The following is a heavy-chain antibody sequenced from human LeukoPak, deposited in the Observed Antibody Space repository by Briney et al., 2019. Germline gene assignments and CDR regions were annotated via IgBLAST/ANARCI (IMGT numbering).Heavy chain of an antibody. D-gene: IGHD3-10*02. J-gene: IGHJ3*02. V-gene: IGHV1-46*01. CDR3: ARAGLVFLFGEHDAFDI. CDR1: GYTFTSYY. CDR2: INPSGGST. Sequence: DSVRVSCKASGYTFTSYYMHWVRQAPGQGLEWMGIINPSGGSTSYAQKFRGRVTMTRDTSTSTVYMELSSLRSEDTAVYYCARAGLVFLFGEHDAFDIWGQGTMVTVS.